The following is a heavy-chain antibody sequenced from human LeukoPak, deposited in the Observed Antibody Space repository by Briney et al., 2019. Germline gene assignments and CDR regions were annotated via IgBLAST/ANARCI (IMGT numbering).Heavy chain of an antibody. Sequence: ASVKVSCKASGYTFTSYGISWVRQAPGQGLEWMGWISAYNGNTNYAQKLQGRVTMTTDTSTSTAYMELRSLRSDDTAVYYCARASGDDFWSGYSKDNWFDPWGQGTLVTVSS. J-gene: IGHJ5*02. V-gene: IGHV1-18*01. CDR3: ARASGDDFWSGYSKDNWFDP. D-gene: IGHD3-3*01. CDR2: ISAYNGNT. CDR1: GYTFTSYG.